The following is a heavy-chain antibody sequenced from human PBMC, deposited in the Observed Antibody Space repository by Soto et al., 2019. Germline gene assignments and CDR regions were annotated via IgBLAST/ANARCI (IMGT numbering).Heavy chain of an antibody. Sequence: QVQLVQSGAEVKKPGSSVKVSCKASGGTFSSYAISWVRQAPGQGLEWMGGIIPICGTANYAQKFQGRVTITADESTSTAYMELSSLQAEDTAVYYCASEVAARPRAEYFQHWGQCTLVTVSS. CDR1: GGTFSSYA. CDR3: ASEVAARPRAEYFQH. V-gene: IGHV1-69*01. J-gene: IGHJ1*01. CDR2: IIPICGTA. D-gene: IGHD6-6*01.